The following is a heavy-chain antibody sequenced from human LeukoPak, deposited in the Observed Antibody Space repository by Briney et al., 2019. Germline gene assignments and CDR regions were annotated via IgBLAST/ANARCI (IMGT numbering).Heavy chain of an antibody. V-gene: IGHV4-39*01. D-gene: IGHD6-19*01. CDR3: ARRPVAGHFDY. J-gene: IGHJ4*02. CDR1: GGSISNSIYY. CDR2: IFYSGST. Sequence: SETLSLTCTVSGGSISNSIYYWGWIRQPPGKGLECIGNIFYSGSTYYNSSLQSRVTISVDTSKNQFSLKLSSVTAADTAVYYCARRPVAGHFDYWGQGTLVTVSS.